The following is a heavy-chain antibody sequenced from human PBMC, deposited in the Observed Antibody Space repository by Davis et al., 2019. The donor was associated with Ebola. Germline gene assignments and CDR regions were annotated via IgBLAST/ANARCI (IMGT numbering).Heavy chain of an antibody. CDR2: MWYDGSEK. J-gene: IGHJ4*02. CDR1: GFTFSDYG. CDR3: ARDLREFLDC. Sequence: PGGSLRLSCAVSGFTFSDYGMHWVRQAPGRGLEWVAIMWYDGSEKYYADPVRGRFTISRDNSKSILYLQMDNLRVEDTAVYYCARDLREFLDCWGQGTLVTVSS. D-gene: IGHD3-10*01. V-gene: IGHV3-33*01.